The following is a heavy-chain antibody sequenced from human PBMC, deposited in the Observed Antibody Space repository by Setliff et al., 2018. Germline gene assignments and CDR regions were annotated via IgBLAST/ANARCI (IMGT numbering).Heavy chain of an antibody. CDR1: GGSISTYY. CDR2: IHYSGST. Sequence: SETLSLTCTVSGGSISTYYWSWIRQPPEKGLEWIAYIHYSGSTNQNPSLKSRVAISIDTSKNEVTLKLTSVTAADTAVYYCARALGIRAPLDFWGQGTLVTVSS. D-gene: IGHD7-27*01. V-gene: IGHV4-59*01. CDR3: ARALGIRAPLDF. J-gene: IGHJ4*02.